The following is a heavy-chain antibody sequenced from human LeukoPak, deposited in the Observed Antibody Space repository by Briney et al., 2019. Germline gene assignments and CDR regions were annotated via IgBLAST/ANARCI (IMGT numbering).Heavy chain of an antibody. D-gene: IGHD2-15*01. V-gene: IGHV3-11*01. Sequence: GGSLRLSCAASGFTFSDYYMSWIRQAPGKGLEWVSYISSSGSTIYYADSVKGRFTISRDNAKNSLYLQMDSLRAEDTAVYYCAKYSRYCSGGSCYDFDYWGQGTLVTVSS. CDR3: AKYSRYCSGGSCYDFDY. CDR2: ISSSGSTI. CDR1: GFTFSDYY. J-gene: IGHJ4*02.